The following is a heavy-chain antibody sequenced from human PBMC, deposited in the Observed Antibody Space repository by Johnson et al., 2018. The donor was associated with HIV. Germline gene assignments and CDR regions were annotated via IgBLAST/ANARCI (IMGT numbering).Heavy chain of an antibody. D-gene: IGHD3-10*01. Sequence: VQLVESGGGVVQPGRSLRLSCAASGFTFSSYAMSWVRQAPGKGLEWVAVISYDGSNKYYADSVKGRFTISRDNSKNTLYLQMNSLRAEDTAVYYCAKSSSATYYGDAFDMWGQGTMVTVSS. V-gene: IGHV3-30*04. J-gene: IGHJ3*02. CDR1: GFTFSSYA. CDR2: ISYDGSNK. CDR3: AKSSSATYYGDAFDM.